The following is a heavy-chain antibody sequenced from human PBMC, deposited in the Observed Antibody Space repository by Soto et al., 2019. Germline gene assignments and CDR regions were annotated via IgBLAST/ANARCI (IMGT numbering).Heavy chain of an antibody. D-gene: IGHD3-3*01. CDR3: ADRGLCTVFGLVTRTAIYFDF. CDR2: IYWDDDK. V-gene: IGHV2-5*02. Sequence: QITLNESGPTQVKPRQTLTLTCTFSGFSLTTSAVGVAWIRPGPVKAPEWLALIYWDDDKRSSPSPKSRLTIIKDASKIKVVLKMADLDPADTATYYCADRGLCTVFGLVTRTAIYFDFWGQGAPVAVSS. J-gene: IGHJ4*02. CDR1: GFSLTTSAVG.